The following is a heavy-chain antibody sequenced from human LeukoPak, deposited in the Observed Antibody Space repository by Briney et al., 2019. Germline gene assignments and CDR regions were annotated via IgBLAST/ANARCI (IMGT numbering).Heavy chain of an antibody. CDR2: IRYDGSNK. CDR1: GFTFSSYG. V-gene: IGHV3-30*02. D-gene: IGHD3-22*01. Sequence: GGSLRLSCAASGFTFSSYGMHWVRQAPGKGLEWVAFIRYDGSNKYYADSVKGRFTISRDKSKNTRYLQMNSLRHEDTAVYYSAKVGYYYDRTATGYFDYWGHGTLVTVSS. J-gene: IGHJ4*01. CDR3: AKVGYYYDRTATGYFDY.